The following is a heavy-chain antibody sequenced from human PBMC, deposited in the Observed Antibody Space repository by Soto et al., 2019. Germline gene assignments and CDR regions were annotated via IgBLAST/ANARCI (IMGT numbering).Heavy chain of an antibody. Sequence: SETLSLTCTVSGGSVSSGSYYWSWIRQPPGKGLEWIGYIYYSGSTNYNPSLKSRVTISVDTSKNQFSLKLSSVTAADTAVYYCARGYGGNFDFWGQGTLVTVSS. J-gene: IGHJ4*02. CDR3: ARGYGGNFDF. D-gene: IGHD5-18*01. CDR2: IYYSGST. V-gene: IGHV4-61*01. CDR1: GGSVSSGSYY.